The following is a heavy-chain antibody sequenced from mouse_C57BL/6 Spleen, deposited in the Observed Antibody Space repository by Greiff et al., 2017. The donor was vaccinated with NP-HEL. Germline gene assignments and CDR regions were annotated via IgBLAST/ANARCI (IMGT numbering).Heavy chain of an antibody. V-gene: IGHV2-2*01. CDR3: ARNSDYYGSRKDAMDY. Sequence: VQLQQSGPGLVQPSQSLSITCTVSGFSLTSYGVHWVRQSPGKGLEWLGVIWSGGSTDYNAAFISRLSISKDNSKSQVFFKMNSLQADDTAIYYCARNSDYYGSRKDAMDYWGQGTSVTVSS. J-gene: IGHJ4*01. CDR1: GFSLTSYG. D-gene: IGHD1-1*01. CDR2: IWSGGST.